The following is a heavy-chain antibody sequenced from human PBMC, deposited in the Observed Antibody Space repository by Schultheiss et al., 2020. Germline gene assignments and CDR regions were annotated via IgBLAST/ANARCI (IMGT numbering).Heavy chain of an antibody. CDR2: IYYSGST. CDR3: ARRVVATIISNWFDP. V-gene: IGHV4-34*01. D-gene: IGHD5-12*01. CDR1: GGSFSGYY. J-gene: IGHJ5*02. Sequence: SATLSLTCAVYGGSFSGYYWSWIRQPPGKGLEWIGSIYYSGSTYYNPSLKSRVTISVDTSKNQFSLKLSSVTAADTAVYYCARRVVATIISNWFDPWGQGTLVTVSS.